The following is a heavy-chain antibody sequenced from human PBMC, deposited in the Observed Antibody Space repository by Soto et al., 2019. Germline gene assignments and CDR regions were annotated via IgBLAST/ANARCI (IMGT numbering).Heavy chain of an antibody. CDR2: IRNQSDQETP. V-gene: IGHV3-49*04. CDR1: GIPYEDFA. D-gene: IGHD2-8*01. Sequence: GGSRRCSCTGSGIPYEDFATNWVRQAPGKGLERGGLIRNQSDQETPEYAAAVKGRFTISRDSSNGLAYRQMSSLRMEDAAVYYCTGAESPDTAYFSLCWGQGT. CDR3: TGAESPDTAYFSLC. J-gene: IGHJ4*02.